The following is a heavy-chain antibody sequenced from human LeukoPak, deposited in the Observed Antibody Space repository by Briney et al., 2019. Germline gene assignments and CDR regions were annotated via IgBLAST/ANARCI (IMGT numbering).Heavy chain of an antibody. J-gene: IGHJ4*02. Sequence: PSETLSLTCAVYGASFSGYYWSWIRQPPGKGLEWIGEINHSGRINYNPSLKSRVTISVDTSKNQFSLKLSSVTAADTAVYYCARHRSGWLQSSFDYWGQGTLVTVSS. CDR1: GASFSGYY. V-gene: IGHV4-34*01. CDR3: ARHRSGWLQSSFDY. D-gene: IGHD5-24*01. CDR2: INHSGRI.